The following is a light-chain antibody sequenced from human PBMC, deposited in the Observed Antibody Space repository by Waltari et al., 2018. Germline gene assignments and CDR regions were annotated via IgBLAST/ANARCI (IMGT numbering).Light chain of an antibody. J-gene: IGLJ1*01. Sequence: QSALTQPASVSGSPGQSITISCTGTSSDVGTYNYISLYPQYPGKAPTLVLYEVTNRPSGVADRFSGSKSGSTASLTIAGLQPDDEAHYYCSSYTSATTLVVFGPGTWVTV. V-gene: IGLV2-14*01. CDR2: EVT. CDR3: SSYTSATTLVV. CDR1: SSDVGTYNY.